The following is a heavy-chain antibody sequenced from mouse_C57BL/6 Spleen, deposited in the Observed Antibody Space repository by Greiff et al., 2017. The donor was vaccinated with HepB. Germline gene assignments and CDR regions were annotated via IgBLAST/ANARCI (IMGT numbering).Heavy chain of an antibody. V-gene: IGHV3-8*01. CDR3: ARSRWLLLWYFDV. Sequence: EVKLMESGPGLAKPSQTLSLTCSVTGYSITSDYWNWIRKFPGNKLEYMGYISYSGSTYYNPSLKSRISITRDTSKNQYYLQLNSVTTEDTATYYCARSRWLLLWYFDVWGTGTTVTVSS. J-gene: IGHJ1*03. CDR1: GYSITSDY. CDR2: ISYSGST. D-gene: IGHD2-3*01.